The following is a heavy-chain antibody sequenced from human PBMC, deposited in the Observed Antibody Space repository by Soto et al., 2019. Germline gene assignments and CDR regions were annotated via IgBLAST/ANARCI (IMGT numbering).Heavy chain of an antibody. CDR1: GYTFTSFD. CDR3: VRDGIWSGYYQKSNDSRYYSGMDV. D-gene: IGHD3-3*01. J-gene: IGHJ6*02. V-gene: IGHV1-8*01. CDR2: MNPNSGNT. Sequence: ASVKVSCKASGYTFTSFDINWVRQAAGQGLEWMGWMNPNSGNTAYARKFQGRVSMTRNTSITTAHMELTSLRSEDTAVYYCVRDGIWSGYYQKSNDSRYYSGMDVWGQGTTVTVSS.